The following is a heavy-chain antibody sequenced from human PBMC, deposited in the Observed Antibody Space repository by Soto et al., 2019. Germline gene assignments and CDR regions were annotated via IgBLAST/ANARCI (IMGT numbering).Heavy chain of an antibody. CDR3: ARLYDYSSSGISI. CDR1: GGTFRSYA. J-gene: IGHJ4*02. D-gene: IGHD4-4*01. Sequence: QVQLVQSGAEVKRPGSSVKVSCKTSGGTFRSYAISWVRQAPGQGLEWMGGSIPVFGTAKYAQKFQGRVTIPADESTSTASMELSSPRSDDTAVYYCARLYDYSSSGISIWGPGPFVTVSS. V-gene: IGHV1-69*01. CDR2: SIPVFGTA.